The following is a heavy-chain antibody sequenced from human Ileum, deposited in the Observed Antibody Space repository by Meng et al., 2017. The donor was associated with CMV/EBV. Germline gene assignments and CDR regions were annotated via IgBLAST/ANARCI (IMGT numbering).Heavy chain of an antibody. CDR2: VSQAGSP. CDR1: GVSIKKTYFW. Sequence: GSLRLSCDVSGVSIKKTYFWWNWVRQPPGKGLEWIGEVSQAGSPYYNPSLKSRVTISVGTSKNQFSLRLTSMTAADTAVYFCTRDPRVYGDFGFDPWGQGILVTVSS. D-gene: IGHD4-17*01. V-gene: IGHV4-4*01. J-gene: IGHJ5*02. CDR3: TRDPRVYGDFGFDP.